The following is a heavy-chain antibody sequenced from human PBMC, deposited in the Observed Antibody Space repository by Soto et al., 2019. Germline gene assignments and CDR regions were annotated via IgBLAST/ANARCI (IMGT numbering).Heavy chain of an antibody. V-gene: IGHV1-18*01. CDR1: GYTFTSHV. CDR2: ISADNGDT. J-gene: IGHJ6*03. CDR3: ARVSPHWNKPSCPPRAREDYNYYMDL. D-gene: IGHD2-2*01. Sequence: QVQLVQSGAEVQTPGASVRVSCKASGYTFTSHVISWVRQAPGQGLEWMGWISADNGDTNFAQKFQGRVTLTTDSATRTANMPLRSLRSDDADLYFCARVSPHWNKPSCPPRAREDYNYYMDLWGRGNAVSVSS.